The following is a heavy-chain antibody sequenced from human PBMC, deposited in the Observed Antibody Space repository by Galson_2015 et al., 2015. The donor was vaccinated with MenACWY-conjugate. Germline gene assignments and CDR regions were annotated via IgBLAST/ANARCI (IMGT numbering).Heavy chain of an antibody. CDR2: IYYSGST. D-gene: IGHD3-10*01. CDR3: ARDREKITMVRGGLDY. J-gene: IGHJ4*02. CDR1: GGSISSSSYY. Sequence: SETLSLTCTVPGGSISSSSYYWGWIRQPPGKGLEWIGSIYYSGSTYYNPSLKSRVTISVDTSKNQFSLKLSSVTAADTAVYYCARDREKITMVRGGLDYWGQGTLVTVSS. V-gene: IGHV4-39*07.